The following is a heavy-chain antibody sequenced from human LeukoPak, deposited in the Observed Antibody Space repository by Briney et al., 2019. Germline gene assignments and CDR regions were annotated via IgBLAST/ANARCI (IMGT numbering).Heavy chain of an antibody. V-gene: IGHV5-51*01. CDR2: LYPGDSDT. J-gene: IGHJ4*02. CDR3: ARGSRRDGYNFDY. CDR1: GYSFTSYW. Sequence: GESLKISCKGSGYSFTSYWIGWVRQMPGKGLEWMGILYPGDSDTRYSPSFQGQVTISADKSISTAYLQWSSLKASDTAMYYCARGSRRDGYNFDYWGRGTLVTVSS. D-gene: IGHD5-24*01.